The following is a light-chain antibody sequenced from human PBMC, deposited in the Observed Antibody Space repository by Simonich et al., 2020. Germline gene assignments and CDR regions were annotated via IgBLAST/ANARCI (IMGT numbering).Light chain of an antibody. J-gene: IGLJ2*01. CDR1: SGHSSYA. Sequence: QLVLTQSPSASASLGASVKLTCTLSSGHSSYAIAWHQQQPEKGPRYWMKLNSDGSHSKGDGIPDRFSGSSSGAERYLTISSLQSEDEADYYCQTWGTGIAVFGGGTKLTVL. CDR3: QTWGTGIAV. CDR2: LNSDGSH. V-gene: IGLV4-69*01.